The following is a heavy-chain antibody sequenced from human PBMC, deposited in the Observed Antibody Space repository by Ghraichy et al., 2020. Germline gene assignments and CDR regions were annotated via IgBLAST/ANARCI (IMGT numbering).Heavy chain of an antibody. D-gene: IGHD5-18*01. J-gene: IGHJ4*02. CDR2: ISSSSSYI. CDR1: GFTFSSYS. CDR3: ARDFVDTAMVEEDY. V-gene: IGHV3-21*01. Sequence: GSLNISCAASGFTFSSYSMNWVRQAPGKGLEWVSSISSSSSYIYYADSVKGRFTISRDNAKNSLYLQMNSLRAEDTAVYYCARDFVDTAMVEEDYWGQGTLVTVSS.